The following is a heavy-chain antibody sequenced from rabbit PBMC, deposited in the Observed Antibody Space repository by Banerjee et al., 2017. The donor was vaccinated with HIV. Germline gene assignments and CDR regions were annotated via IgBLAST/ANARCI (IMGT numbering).Heavy chain of an antibody. J-gene: IGHJ5*01. D-gene: IGHD1-1*01. CDR2: IDPVFGST. CDR3: VRWGASSSGLYILEWLDL. Sequence: LQESGGGLFQPGGSLALTCKASGFSLSSYAMNWVRQAPGKGLEWIGYIDPVFGSTYYASWVNGRFTISSHNAQNTLYLQLNSLTAADTATYFCVRWGASSSGLYILEWLDLWGPGTLVTVS. CDR1: GFSLSSYA. V-gene: IGHV1S47*01.